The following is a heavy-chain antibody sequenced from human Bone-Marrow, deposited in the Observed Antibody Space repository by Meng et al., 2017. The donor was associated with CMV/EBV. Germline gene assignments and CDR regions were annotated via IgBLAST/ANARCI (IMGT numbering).Heavy chain of an antibody. CDR3: AKDRLGILTYCSSTNCPGGGY. CDR1: GFTFSSYG. Sequence: GESLKISCAASGFTFSSYGMHWVRQAPGKGLEWVAFIRYDGSNKYYADSVKGRFTISRDNSKNTLYLQMNSLRAEDTAVYYCAKDRLGILTYCSSTNCPGGGYWGQGTLVTVSS. J-gene: IGHJ4*02. V-gene: IGHV3-30*02. CDR2: IRYDGSNK. D-gene: IGHD2-2*01.